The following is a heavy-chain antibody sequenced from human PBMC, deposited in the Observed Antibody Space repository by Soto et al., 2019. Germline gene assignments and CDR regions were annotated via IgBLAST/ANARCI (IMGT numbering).Heavy chain of an antibody. J-gene: IGHJ3*02. CDR2: INAGNGNT. CDR3: ARVGYYDILTGSLNAFDI. CDR1: GYTFTSYA. V-gene: IGHV1-3*01. D-gene: IGHD3-9*01. Sequence: ASVKVSCKASGYTFTSYAMHWVRQAPGQRLEWMGWINAGNGNTKHSQKFQGRVTITRDTSASTAYMELSSLRSEDTAVYYCARVGYYDILTGSLNAFDIWGQGTMVTVSS.